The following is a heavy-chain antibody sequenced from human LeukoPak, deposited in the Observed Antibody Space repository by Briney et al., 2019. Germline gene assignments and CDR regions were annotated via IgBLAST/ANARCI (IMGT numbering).Heavy chain of an antibody. CDR3: ARVSSSWYQDWYFDL. J-gene: IGHJ2*01. CDR1: GGSISSSSYY. V-gene: IGHV4-61*02. Sequence: PSETLSLTRTVSGGSISSSSYYWSWIRQPAGKGLEWIGRIDTSGNTNYKPSLKSRVTMSVDTSKKQFSLKLSSVTAADTAVYYCARVSSSWYQDWYFDLWGRGTLVTVSS. D-gene: IGHD6-13*01. CDR2: IDTSGNT.